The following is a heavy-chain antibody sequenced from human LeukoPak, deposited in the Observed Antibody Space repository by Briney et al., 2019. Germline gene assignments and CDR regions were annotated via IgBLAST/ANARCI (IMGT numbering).Heavy chain of an antibody. CDR3: ARRQTVTVDN. CDR2: IYYSGGP. V-gene: IGHV4-39*01. D-gene: IGHD4-11*01. CDR1: GGPISHTRYH. Sequence: SETPSLPRTVSGGPISHTRYHLGWTRQPPGKGLEWNGRIYYSGGPHHNPSPKSRVHISVHTSQNQFSPNLSPVTAADSAVFFCARRQTVTVDNCGEGTLVT. J-gene: IGHJ4*02.